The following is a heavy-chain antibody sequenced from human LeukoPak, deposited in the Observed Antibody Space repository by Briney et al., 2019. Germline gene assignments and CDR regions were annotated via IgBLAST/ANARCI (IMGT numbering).Heavy chain of an antibody. D-gene: IGHD3-10*01. CDR3: ASRLLLWFGELS. CDR2: IYYSGST. CDR1: GGSISSSSYY. V-gene: IGHV4-39*07. J-gene: IGHJ5*02. Sequence: SETLSLTCTVSGGSISSSSYYWGWIRQPPGKGLEWIGSIYYSGSTYYNPSLKSRVTISVDTSKNQFSLKLSSVTAADTAVYYCASRLLLWFGELSWGQGTLVTVSS.